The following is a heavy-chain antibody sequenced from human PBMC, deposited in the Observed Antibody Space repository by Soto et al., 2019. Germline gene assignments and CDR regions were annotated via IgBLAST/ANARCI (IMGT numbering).Heavy chain of an antibody. CDR2: IYYSGST. Sequence: SETLSLTCTVSGGSISSYYWSWIRQPPGKGLEWIGYIYYSGSTNYNPSLKSRVTISVDTSKNQFSLKLSSVTAADTAVYYCARGEEDILTGYNGYWGQGTLVTVSS. CDR1: GGSISSYY. D-gene: IGHD3-9*01. J-gene: IGHJ4*02. CDR3: ARGEEDILTGYNGY. V-gene: IGHV4-59*12.